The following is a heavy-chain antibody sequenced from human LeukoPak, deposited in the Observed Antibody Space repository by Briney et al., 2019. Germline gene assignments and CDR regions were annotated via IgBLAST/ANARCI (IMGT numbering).Heavy chain of an antibody. J-gene: IGHJ5*02. D-gene: IGHD3-10*01. V-gene: IGHV3-30*02. CDR3: AKDGNYYGSGRANWFDP. CDR2: IRYDGSNK. Sequence: PGGSLRLSCAASGFTFSSYGMHWVRQAPGKGLEWGAFIRYDGSNKYYADSVKGRFTISRDNSKNTLYLQMNSLRAEDTAVYYCAKDGNYYGSGRANWFDPWGQGTLVTVSS. CDR1: GFTFSSYG.